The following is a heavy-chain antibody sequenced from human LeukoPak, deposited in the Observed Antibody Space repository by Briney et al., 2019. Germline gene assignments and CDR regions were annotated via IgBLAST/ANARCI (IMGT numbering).Heavy chain of an antibody. J-gene: IGHJ4*01. CDR1: GFTLSSHN. D-gene: IGHD5/OR15-5a*01. CDR3: ARDATYYLRYGYFDC. CDR2: ISSSGSTI. Sequence: PGGSLTLSCAASGFTLSSHNMDSVRQARGKGLEWVSSISSSGSTIYNADSVKGRFTISRDNAKNSPYLQMNSLRAEDTAVYYCARDATYYLRYGYFDCWGHGTLVTVSS. V-gene: IGHV3-48*04.